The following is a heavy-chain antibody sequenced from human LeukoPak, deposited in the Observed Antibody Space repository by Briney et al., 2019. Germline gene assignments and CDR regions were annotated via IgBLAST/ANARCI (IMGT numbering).Heavy chain of an antibody. D-gene: IGHD6-6*01. CDR2: INPSGGST. CDR1: GYTFTSYY. CDR3: ASRIAARPLGLDAFDI. J-gene: IGHJ3*02. Sequence: GASVKVSCKASGYTFTSYYMHWVRQAPGQGLEWMGIINPSGGSTSYAQKFQGRVTMTRDTSTSTVYMELSSLRSEDTAVYYCASRIAARPLGLDAFDIWGQGTMVTVSS. V-gene: IGHV1-46*01.